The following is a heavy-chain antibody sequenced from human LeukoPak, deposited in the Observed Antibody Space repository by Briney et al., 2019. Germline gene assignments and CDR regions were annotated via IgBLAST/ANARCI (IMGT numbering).Heavy chain of an antibody. Sequence: ASVKVSCKASGYTFTSYGISWVRQAPGQGLEWMGWISAYNGNTNYAQKLQGRVTMTTDTSTSTAYMELRSLRFDDTAVYYCARDRSYSSSSGFGYWGQGTLVTVSS. D-gene: IGHD6-13*01. J-gene: IGHJ4*02. CDR2: ISAYNGNT. CDR3: ARDRSYSSSSGFGY. CDR1: GYTFTSYG. V-gene: IGHV1-18*01.